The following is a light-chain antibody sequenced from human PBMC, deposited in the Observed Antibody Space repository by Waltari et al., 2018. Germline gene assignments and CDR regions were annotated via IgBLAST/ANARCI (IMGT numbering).Light chain of an antibody. J-gene: IGLJ2*01. Sequence: QKVTISCSGSISNIGNYYVSWYHQLPGAATKLLIYDNNKRPSGIPDRSSASKSGTSATLGITGLQIGDEADYYCATWDNSLSEVVFGGGTKLTVL. V-gene: IGLV1-51*01. CDR3: ATWDNSLSEVV. CDR2: DNN. CDR1: ISNIGNYY.